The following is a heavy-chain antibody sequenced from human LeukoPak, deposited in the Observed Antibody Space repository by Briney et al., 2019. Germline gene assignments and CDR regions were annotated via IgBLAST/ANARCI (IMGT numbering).Heavy chain of an antibody. CDR3: AKEGTVATPGLYYYYYMDV. J-gene: IGHJ6*03. Sequence: GGSLRLSCAASGFTFDDYAMHWVRQAPGKGLEWVSGISWNSDNIGYADSVKGRFTISRDNAKNSLYLQMNSLRVEDTALYYCAKEGTVATPGLYYYYYMDVWGKGTTVTVSS. CDR2: ISWNSDNI. V-gene: IGHV3-9*01. D-gene: IGHD5-12*01. CDR1: GFTFDDYA.